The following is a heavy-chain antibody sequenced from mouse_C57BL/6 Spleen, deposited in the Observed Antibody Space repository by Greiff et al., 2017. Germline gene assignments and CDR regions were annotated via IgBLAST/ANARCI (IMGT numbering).Heavy chain of an antibody. CDR3: YSNWEYFDY. J-gene: IGHJ2*01. D-gene: IGHD4-1*01. V-gene: IGHV1-59*01. CDR1: GYTFTSYW. Sequence: QVQLQQPGAELVRPGTSVKLSCKASGYTFTSYWMHWVKQRPGQGLEWIGVIDPSDSYTNYNQKFKGKATLTVDTSSSTAYMQLSSLTSEDSAVYYCYSNWEYFDYWGQGTTLTVSS. CDR2: IDPSDSYT.